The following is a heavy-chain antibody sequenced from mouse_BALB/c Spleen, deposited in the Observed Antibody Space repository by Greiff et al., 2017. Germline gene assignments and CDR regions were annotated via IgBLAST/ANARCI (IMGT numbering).Heavy chain of an antibody. CDR1: GFNIKDTY. V-gene: IGHV14-3*02. Sequence: EVKLQESGAELVKPGASVKLSCTASGFNIKDTYMHWVKQRPEQGLEWIGRIDPANGNTKYDPKFQGKATITADTSSNTAYLQLSSLTSEDTAVYYCAMYGNYGGFAYWGQGTLVTVSA. J-gene: IGHJ3*01. D-gene: IGHD2-10*02. CDR3: AMYGNYGGFAY. CDR2: IDPANGNT.